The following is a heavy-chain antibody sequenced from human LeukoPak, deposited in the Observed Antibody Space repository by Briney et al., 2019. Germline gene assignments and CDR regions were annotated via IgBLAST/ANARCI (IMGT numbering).Heavy chain of an antibody. J-gene: IGHJ4*02. D-gene: IGHD1-14*01. V-gene: IGHV3-48*04. CDR1: GFSFPTHS. CDR2: IGSSSSTI. CDR3: ARERETFGIIDS. Sequence: GGSLRLSCAASGFSFPTHSFHWVRQSPGKGLEWVAYIGSSSSTIYQAKSMKGRISISRDNAKNSLFLQMSSLRVEDTAVYYCARERETFGIIDSWGRGTLVAVSS.